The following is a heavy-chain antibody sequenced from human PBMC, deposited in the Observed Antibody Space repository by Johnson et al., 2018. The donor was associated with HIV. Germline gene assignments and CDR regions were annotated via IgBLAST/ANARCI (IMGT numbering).Heavy chain of an antibody. D-gene: IGHD1/OR15-1a*01. J-gene: IGHJ3*02. CDR1: GFIFSDYY. V-gene: IGHV3-11*04. Sequence: QVQLVESGGGLVKPGGSLRLSCAASGFIFSDYYMSWIRQAPGKGLEWVSYISSSGTNIYYADSVKGRFSISRDNAKSSLYLQLNSLRAEDTAVYYCAKDLGNWDSPRSAFDMWGQGKWSPSLQ. CDR3: AKDLGNWDSPRSAFDM. CDR2: ISSSGTNI.